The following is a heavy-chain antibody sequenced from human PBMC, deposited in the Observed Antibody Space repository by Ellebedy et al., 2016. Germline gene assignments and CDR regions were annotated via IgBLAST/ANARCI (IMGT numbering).Heavy chain of an antibody. J-gene: IGHJ4*02. D-gene: IGHD4-17*01. Sequence: GGSLRLSCKGSGYSFTSYWIGWVRQMPGKGLEWMGIIYPGDSDTRYSPSFQGQVTISADKSISTAYLQWSSLKASDTAMYYCARGLTGDYRIPDYWGQGTLVTVSS. CDR3: ARGLTGDYRIPDY. CDR1: GYSFTSYW. CDR2: IYPGDSDT. V-gene: IGHV5-51*01.